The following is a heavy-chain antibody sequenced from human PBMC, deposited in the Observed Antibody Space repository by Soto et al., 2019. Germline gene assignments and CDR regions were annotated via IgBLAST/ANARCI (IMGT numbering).Heavy chain of an antibody. J-gene: IGHJ4*02. CDR3: AKDHGENDYGDYFSLGGIFDY. V-gene: IGHV3-23*01. CDR1: GFTFSSYA. CDR2: ISGSGGST. Sequence: GGSLRLSCAASGFTFSSYAMSWVRQAPGKGLEWVSAISGSGGSTYYADSVKGRFTISRDNSKNTLYLQMNSLRAEDTAVYYCAKDHGENDYGDYFSLGGIFDYWGQGTLVTVSS. D-gene: IGHD4-17*01.